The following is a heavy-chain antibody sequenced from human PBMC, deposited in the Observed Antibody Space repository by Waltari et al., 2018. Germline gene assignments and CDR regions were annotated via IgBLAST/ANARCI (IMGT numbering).Heavy chain of an antibody. CDR3: AGDRHYYEESYGGGRDSFEI. CDR1: AYSFNSGYY. V-gene: IGHV4-38-2*02. CDR2: IYYSGTT. D-gene: IGHD3-22*01. J-gene: IGHJ3*02. Sequence: QVQLHESGPGLVKPSETLSLTCGVAAYSFNSGYYCGWSPESPRKGLEWTGSIYYSGTTYYNPSLKSRVTLSMDTSSNPFSRKLTPVSSADSGFYYCAGDRHYYEESYGGGRDSFEIWGQGTLVTVSS.